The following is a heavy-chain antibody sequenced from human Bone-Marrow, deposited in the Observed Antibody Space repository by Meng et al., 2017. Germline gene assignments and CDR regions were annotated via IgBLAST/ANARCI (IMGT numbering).Heavy chain of an antibody. CDR2: ISYDGSNK. CDR3: ASASQLDPVADY. Sequence: GESLKISCAASGFTFSSYAMHWVRQAPGKGLEWVAVISYDGSNKYYADSVKGRFTISRDNSKNTLYLQMNSLRAEDTAVYYCASASQLDPVADYWGQGTLVTVSS. CDR1: GFTFSSYA. J-gene: IGHJ4*02. V-gene: IGHV3-30*07. D-gene: IGHD1-1*01.